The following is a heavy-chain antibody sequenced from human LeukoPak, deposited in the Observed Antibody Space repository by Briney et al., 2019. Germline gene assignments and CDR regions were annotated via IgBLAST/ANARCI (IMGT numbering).Heavy chain of an antibody. V-gene: IGHV3-7*01. CDR3: VRDMDG. Sequence: GGSLRLSCAASGFTFSNYWMTWVRQAPGKGLEWVANIKQDGSEKYYVDSVKGRFTISRDNAKNSLYLQMNSLRDEDRAVYYCVRDMDGWGQGTTVTVSS. CDR1: GFTFSNYW. CDR2: IKQDGSEK. J-gene: IGHJ6*02.